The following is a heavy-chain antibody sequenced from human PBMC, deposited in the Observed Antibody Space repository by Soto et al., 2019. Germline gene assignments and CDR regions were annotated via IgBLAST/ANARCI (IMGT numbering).Heavy chain of an antibody. CDR1: GFTFSSYA. J-gene: IGHJ4*02. V-gene: IGHV3-23*01. Sequence: PGGSLRLSCAASGFTFSSYAMSWVRQAPGKGLEWVSAISGSGGSTYYADSVKGRFTISRDNAKNSLYLQMNSLRAEDTAVYYCAREVDGYYDFWSGYYSYFDYWGQGTLVTVSS. CDR3: AREVDGYYDFWSGYYSYFDY. CDR2: ISGSGGST. D-gene: IGHD3-3*01.